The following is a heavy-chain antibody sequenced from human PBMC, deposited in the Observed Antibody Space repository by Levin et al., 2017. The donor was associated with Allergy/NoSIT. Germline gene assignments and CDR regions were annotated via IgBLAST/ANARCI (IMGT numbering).Heavy chain of an antibody. Sequence: GESLKISCAASGFTFSSYGMHWVRQAPGKGLEWVAVIWYDGSNKYYADSVKGRFTISRDNSKNTLYLQMNSLRAEDTAVYYCARADRYSSPWIAFDIWGQGTMVTVSS. D-gene: IGHD6-13*01. CDR2: IWYDGSNK. CDR1: GFTFSSYG. CDR3: ARADRYSSPWIAFDI. J-gene: IGHJ3*02. V-gene: IGHV3-33*01.